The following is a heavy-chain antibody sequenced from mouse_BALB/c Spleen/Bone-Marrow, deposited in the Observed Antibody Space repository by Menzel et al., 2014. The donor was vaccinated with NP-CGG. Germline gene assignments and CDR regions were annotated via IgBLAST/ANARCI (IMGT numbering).Heavy chain of an antibody. CDR3: VRHLGAFYAMDY. Sequence: EVHLVESAGGLVQHKGSLKLSCAASGFTFNTYAMNWVRQAPGKGLEWVARIRSKGNNYATYYADSVKDRFTISRDDSQSMLYLQMNNLKTEDTAMYYCVRHLGAFYAMDYWGQGTSVTVSS. CDR1: GFTFNTYA. V-gene: IGHV10-1*02. D-gene: IGHD4-1*01. J-gene: IGHJ4*01. CDR2: IRSKGNNYAT.